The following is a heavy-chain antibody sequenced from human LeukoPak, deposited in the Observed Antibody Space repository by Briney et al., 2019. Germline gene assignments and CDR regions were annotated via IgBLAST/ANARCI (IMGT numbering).Heavy chain of an antibody. D-gene: IGHD6-6*01. J-gene: IGHJ2*01. V-gene: IGHV3-48*03. CDR1: GFTFSSYE. CDR3: ARWTRVTSSSLWYFDL. CDR2: IHNGGSST. Sequence: GGSLRLSCVASGFTFSSYEMNWVRQAPGEGLEWVSYIHNGGSSTYYADSVKGRFTISRDNGKNSLHLQMNSLRVEDTAVYYCARWTRVTSSSLWYFDLWGRGTLVTVSS.